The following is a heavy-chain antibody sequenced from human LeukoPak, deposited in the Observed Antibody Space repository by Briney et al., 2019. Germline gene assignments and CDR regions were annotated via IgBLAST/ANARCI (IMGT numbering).Heavy chain of an antibody. CDR3: AREREVRGVIASDAFDI. V-gene: IGHV4-4*07. J-gene: IGHJ3*02. CDR1: GGSISSYY. Sequence: SETLSLTCTVPGGSISSYYWSWIRQPAGKGLEWLGRIYTSGSTNYNPSLKSRVTISVDTSKNQFSLKLSSVTAADTAVYYCAREREVRGVIASDAFDIWGQGTMVTVSS. D-gene: IGHD3-10*01. CDR2: IYTSGST.